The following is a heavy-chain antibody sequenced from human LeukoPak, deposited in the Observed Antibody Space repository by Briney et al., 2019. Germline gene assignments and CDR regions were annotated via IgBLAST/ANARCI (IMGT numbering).Heavy chain of an antibody. J-gene: IGHJ3*02. Sequence: GGSLRLSWAASGFTVSSNYMSWVRQAPGKGLEWVSIIYTGGTTNYADSVKGRFTISRDTSKNTLYLQMKSLRAGDTAVYYCARGGISDSWSEGAFDIWGQGTMVTVSS. CDR3: ARGGISDSWSEGAFDI. CDR1: GFTVSSNY. CDR2: IYTGGTT. D-gene: IGHD6-13*01. V-gene: IGHV3-66*02.